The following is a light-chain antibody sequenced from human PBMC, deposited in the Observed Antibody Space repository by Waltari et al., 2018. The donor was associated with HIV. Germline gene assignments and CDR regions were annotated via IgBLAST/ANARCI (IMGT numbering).Light chain of an antibody. Sequence: QSALPQPRSVSGSPGQSVTISCTGTSSDVRTYNYVSWYQQHPGKAPKLMIYDVNQRPSGVPYRFSGSKSGNTASLTISGLQPEDEADYYCCSYAGRYVFGSGTEVTVL. J-gene: IGLJ1*01. V-gene: IGLV2-11*01. CDR1: SSDVRTYNY. CDR3: CSYAGRYV. CDR2: DVN.